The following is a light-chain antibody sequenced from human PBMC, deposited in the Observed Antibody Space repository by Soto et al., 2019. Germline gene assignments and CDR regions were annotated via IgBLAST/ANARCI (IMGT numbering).Light chain of an antibody. V-gene: IGLV1-44*01. J-gene: IGLJ2*01. CDR2: SAT. Sequence: QSVLTQPPSASGTPGQRVIISCSGSNSNIGVNPVNWYQQVPGAAPKSLIYSATYRASGVPDRISGSKSGTSASLAISGLQSADEAEYFCAAWDQTLDAWLFGGGTKLTVL. CDR1: NSNIGVNP. CDR3: AAWDQTLDAWL.